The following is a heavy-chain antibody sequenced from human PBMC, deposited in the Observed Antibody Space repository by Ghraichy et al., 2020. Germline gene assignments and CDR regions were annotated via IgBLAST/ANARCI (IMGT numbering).Heavy chain of an antibody. Sequence: LSLTCTVSGGSISSGGYYWSWIRQHPGKGLEWIGYIYYSGSTYYNPSLKSRVTISVDTSKNQFSLKLSSVTAADTAVYYCARAKLGARRGGVVTLDPWGQGTLVTVSS. J-gene: IGHJ5*02. CDR1: GGSISSGGYY. D-gene: IGHD1-26*01. CDR2: IYYSGST. CDR3: ARAKLGARRGGVVTLDP. V-gene: IGHV4-31*03.